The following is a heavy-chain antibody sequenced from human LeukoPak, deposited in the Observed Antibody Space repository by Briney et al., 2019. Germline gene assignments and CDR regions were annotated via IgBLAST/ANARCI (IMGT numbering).Heavy chain of an antibody. J-gene: IGHJ6*03. CDR3: AKGRGWEASYYYYYMDV. D-gene: IGHD1-26*01. Sequence: GGSLRLSCAASGFTFSSYGMHWVRQAPGKGLEWVAFIRDDGSNKYYADSVKGRFTIFRDNSKNTLYLQMNSLRAEDTAVYYCAKGRGWEASYYYYYMDVWGKGTTVTISS. CDR2: IRDDGSNK. CDR1: GFTFSSYG. V-gene: IGHV3-30*02.